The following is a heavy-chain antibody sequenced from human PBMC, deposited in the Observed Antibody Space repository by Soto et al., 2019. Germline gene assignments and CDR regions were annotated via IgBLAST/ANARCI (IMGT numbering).Heavy chain of an antibody. CDR3: ASRVGSSPLDY. J-gene: IGHJ4*02. V-gene: IGHV4-61*01. CDR1: GGSVSSGSYY. CDR2: IYYSGST. D-gene: IGHD6-6*01. Sequence: QVQLQESGPGLVKPSETLSLTCTVSGGSVSSGSYYWSWIRQPPGKGLEWIGYIYYSGSTNYNPSLKSRVTISVDTSKNQFSLKLSSVTAADTAVYYCASRVGSSPLDYWGQGTLVTVSS.